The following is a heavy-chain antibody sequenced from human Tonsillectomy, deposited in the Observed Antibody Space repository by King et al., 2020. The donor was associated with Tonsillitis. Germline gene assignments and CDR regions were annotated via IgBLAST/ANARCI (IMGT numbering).Heavy chain of an antibody. CDR3: AAYYDILTGYWNDAFDI. V-gene: IGHV4-34*01. D-gene: IGHD3-9*01. CDR1: GGSFSGYY. CDR2: MDHSGNT. J-gene: IGHJ3*02. Sequence: VQLQQWGAGLLKPSETLSLTCVVYGGSFSGYYWSWIRQPPGKGLEWIGEMDHSGNTNYNPSLKSRVPISVDTSKNQLSLKLSPVTAADTAVYFCAAYYDILTGYWNDAFDIWGQGTMVTVSS.